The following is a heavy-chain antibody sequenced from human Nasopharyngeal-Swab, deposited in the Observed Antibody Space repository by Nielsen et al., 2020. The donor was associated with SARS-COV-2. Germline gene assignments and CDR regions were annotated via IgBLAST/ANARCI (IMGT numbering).Heavy chain of an antibody. V-gene: IGHV3-21*01. CDR3: ARDGLDYDFWSAYFMDV. J-gene: IGHJ6*02. Sequence: GGSLRLSCAASEFTFNKYNFNWVRQAPGKGLEWVSSISSSSSYIYYADSVKGRFTISRDNAKNPFSLQMNSLRAEDTAVYYCARDGLDYDFWSAYFMDVWGQGTTVTVSS. CDR2: ISSSSSYI. D-gene: IGHD3-3*01. CDR1: EFTFNKYN.